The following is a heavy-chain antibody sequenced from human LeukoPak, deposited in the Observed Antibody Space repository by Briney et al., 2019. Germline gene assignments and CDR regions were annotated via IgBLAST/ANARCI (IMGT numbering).Heavy chain of an antibody. CDR1: GGSFSGYY. CDR3: ATRRGIAVAGDDY. Sequence: PSETLSLTCAVYGGSFSGYYWSWIRQPPGKXLXXIGEINHSGSTNCNPSLKSRVTISVDTSKNQFSLKLSSVTAADTAVYYCATRRGIAVAGDDYWGQGTLVAVSS. V-gene: IGHV4-34*01. CDR2: INHSGST. D-gene: IGHD6-19*01. J-gene: IGHJ4*02.